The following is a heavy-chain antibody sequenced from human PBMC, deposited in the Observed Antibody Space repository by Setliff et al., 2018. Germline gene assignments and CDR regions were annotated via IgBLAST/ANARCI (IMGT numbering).Heavy chain of an antibody. CDR3: ARDSPRHYDILTGYYPGWYFDL. D-gene: IGHD3-9*01. J-gene: IGHJ2*01. Sequence: PSETLSLTCTVSGGSISSYYWSWIRQPPGKGLEWIGYIYYSGSTNYNPSLKSRVTISVDTSKNQFSLKLSSVTAADTAVYHCARDSPRHYDILTGYYPGWYFDLWGRGTLVTVS. CDR1: GGSISSYY. CDR2: IYYSGST. V-gene: IGHV4-59*01.